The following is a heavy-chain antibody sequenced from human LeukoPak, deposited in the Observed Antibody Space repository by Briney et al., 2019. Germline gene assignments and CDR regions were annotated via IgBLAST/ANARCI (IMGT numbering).Heavy chain of an antibody. V-gene: IGHV1-46*01. D-gene: IGHD3-3*01. Sequence: ASVKVSCKASGYTFTNYYIHWVRQAPGQGLEWLGIINPGGGSTNFAQQFQGRVTMTRDTSTSTVYIELSSLRSEDTAVYYCAKDHLLLRFLEGGFDYWGQGTLVTVSS. CDR3: AKDHLLLRFLEGGFDY. CDR2: INPGGGST. J-gene: IGHJ4*02. CDR1: GYTFTNYY.